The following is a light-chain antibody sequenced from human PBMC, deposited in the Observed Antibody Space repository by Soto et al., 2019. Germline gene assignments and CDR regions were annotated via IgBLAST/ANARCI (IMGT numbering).Light chain of an antibody. Sequence: QSVLTQPPSVSGAPGQTITIACIGNNSNIGAPYDVHWYQQHPGTAPKLLIYGNTIRPSGVPDRFSGSKSGTSASLAITGLQAEDEADYYCQSYDRSLSGSVFGGGTKLTVL. CDR2: GNT. CDR3: QSYDRSLSGSV. CDR1: NSNIGAPYD. J-gene: IGLJ3*02. V-gene: IGLV1-40*01.